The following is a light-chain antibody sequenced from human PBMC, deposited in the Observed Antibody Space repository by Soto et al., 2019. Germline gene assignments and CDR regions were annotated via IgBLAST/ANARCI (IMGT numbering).Light chain of an antibody. J-gene: IGKJ1*01. CDR2: GAS. V-gene: IGKV3-15*01. CDR1: QSVRNN. CDR3: QQYNNWPPAWT. Sequence: EIVMTQSPATLSVSPGERATLSCRASQSVRNNLAWYQQKPGQAPRLLIYGASTRATGIPARFSGSGSGTDFTLTISSLQSEDFALYYCQQYNNWPPAWTFGQGTKVEIK.